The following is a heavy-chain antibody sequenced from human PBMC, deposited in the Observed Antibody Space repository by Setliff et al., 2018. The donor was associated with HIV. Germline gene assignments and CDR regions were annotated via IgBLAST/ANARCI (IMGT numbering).Heavy chain of an antibody. V-gene: IGHV1-18*01. CDR2: VSAYNGLT. CDR1: GYTFPNYG. CDR3: ARDRRYSGTYHIDY. J-gene: IGHJ4*02. D-gene: IGHD1-26*01. Sequence: ASVKVSCKASGYTFPNYGISWVRQAPGQGLEWMGWVSAYNGLTNYAQNLQGRVTMTTDTSSTTAFLELRSLRSDDTAMYYCARDRRYSGTYHIDYWGQATRVTVSS.